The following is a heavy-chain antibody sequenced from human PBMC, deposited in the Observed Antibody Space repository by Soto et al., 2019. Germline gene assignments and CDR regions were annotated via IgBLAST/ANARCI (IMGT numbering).Heavy chain of an antibody. CDR2: ISAYNGNT. CDR1: GYTFTSYG. CDR3: ARDGVVQWLRNWFDP. Sequence: ASVKVSCKASGYTFTSYGMSWVRQAPGQGLEWMGWISAYNGNTNYAQKLQGRVTMTTDTSTSTAYMELRSLRSDDTAVYCCARDGVVQWLRNWFDPWGQGTLVTVSS. D-gene: IGHD5-12*01. J-gene: IGHJ5*02. V-gene: IGHV1-18*01.